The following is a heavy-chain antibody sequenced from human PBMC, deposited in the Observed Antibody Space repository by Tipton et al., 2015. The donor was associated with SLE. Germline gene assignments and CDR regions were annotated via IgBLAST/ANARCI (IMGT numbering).Heavy chain of an antibody. CDR3: ARARPLFNWFDP. CDR1: GGSFSGYH. J-gene: IGHJ5*02. D-gene: IGHD3-3*01. Sequence: TLSLTCALSGGSFSGYHWSWMRQSPGKGLEWIGEITNSGSPNYNPSLKSRVTMSVDTSKNQFSLRLKSVTTADTAVYYCARARPLFNWFDPWGQGTLVIVSS. CDR2: ITNSGSP. V-gene: IGHV4-34*01.